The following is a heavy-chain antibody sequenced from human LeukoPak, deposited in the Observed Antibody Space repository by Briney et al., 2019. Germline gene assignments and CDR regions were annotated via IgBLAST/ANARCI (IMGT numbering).Heavy chain of an antibody. J-gene: IGHJ4*02. CDR3: ARDKVATPGVVPY. V-gene: IGHV4-39*07. Sequence: PSETLSLTCTVSGGSISSSSYYWGWIRQPPGKGLEWIGSIYYSGSTYYNPSLKSRVTISVDTSKNQFSLKLSSVTAADTAVYYCARDKVATPGVVPYWGQGTLVTVSS. CDR2: IYYSGST. D-gene: IGHD5-12*01. CDR1: GGSISSSSYY.